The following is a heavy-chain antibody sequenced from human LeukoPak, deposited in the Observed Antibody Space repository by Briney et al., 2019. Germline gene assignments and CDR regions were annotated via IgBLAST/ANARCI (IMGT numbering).Heavy chain of an antibody. Sequence: SETLSLTCTVSSGSISTSNYYWGWVRQPPGKTLEWIGYIYYSGSTNYNPSLKSRVTISVDTSKNQFSLKLSSVTAADTAVYYCARDTYGVYDYWGQGTLVTVSS. D-gene: IGHD3-10*01. V-gene: IGHV4-61*01. CDR1: SGSISTSNYY. CDR3: ARDTYGVYDY. CDR2: IYYSGST. J-gene: IGHJ4*02.